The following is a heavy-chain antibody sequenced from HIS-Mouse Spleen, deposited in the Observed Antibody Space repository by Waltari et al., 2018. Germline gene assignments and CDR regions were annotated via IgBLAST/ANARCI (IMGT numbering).Heavy chain of an antibody. CDR2: IYYSGAT. J-gene: IGHJ2*01. CDR1: GGSISSSSYY. V-gene: IGHV4-39*07. D-gene: IGHD6-13*01. CDR3: AREIPYSSSWYDWYFDL. Sequence: QLQLQESGPGLVKPSETLSLTCTVSGGSISSSSYYWGWIRQPPGKGREGIGGIYYSGATYYNPSRKSRVTIAVDTAKNQFSLKLSSVTAADTAVYYCAREIPYSSSWYDWYFDLWGRGTLVTVSS.